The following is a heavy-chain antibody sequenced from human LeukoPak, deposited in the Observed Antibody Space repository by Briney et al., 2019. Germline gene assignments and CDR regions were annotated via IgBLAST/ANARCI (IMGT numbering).Heavy chain of an antibody. CDR3: ARDKYRGFDP. CDR2: INHSGST. CDR1: GGSFSGYY. D-gene: IGHD6-6*01. Sequence: SETLSLTCAVYGGSFSGYYWSWIRQPPGKGLEWIGEINHSGSTNYNPSLKSRVTISVDTSKNQFSLKLSSVTAADTAVSYCARDKYRGFDPWGQGTLVTVSS. J-gene: IGHJ5*02. V-gene: IGHV4-34*01.